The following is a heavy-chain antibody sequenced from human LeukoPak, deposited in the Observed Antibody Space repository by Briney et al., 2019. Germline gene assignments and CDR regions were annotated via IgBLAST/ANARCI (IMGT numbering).Heavy chain of an antibody. V-gene: IGHV4-34*01. Sequence: SETLPHTCSVYGGPFRGYYWTWIRQPPGKGLERIGEIHHSGSTNYNSSLKSRVSISVDTSKNQFSLKLSSVTAADTAVYYCARGTGVYDFLSGYLKGYFDYWGQGTLVTVSS. D-gene: IGHD3-3*01. CDR2: IHHSGST. J-gene: IGHJ4*02. CDR3: ARGTGVYDFLSGYLKGYFDY. CDR1: GGPFRGYY.